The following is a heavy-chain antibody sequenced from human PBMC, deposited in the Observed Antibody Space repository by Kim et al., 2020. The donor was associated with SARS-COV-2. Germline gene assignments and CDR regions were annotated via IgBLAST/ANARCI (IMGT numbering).Heavy chain of an antibody. CDR3: ARKAAGTPPDPYYFDY. Sequence: KFQGRVTITRDTSASTAYMELSSLRSEDTAVYYCARKAAGTPPDPYYFDYWGQGTLVTVSS. V-gene: IGHV1-3*01. J-gene: IGHJ4*02. D-gene: IGHD6-13*01.